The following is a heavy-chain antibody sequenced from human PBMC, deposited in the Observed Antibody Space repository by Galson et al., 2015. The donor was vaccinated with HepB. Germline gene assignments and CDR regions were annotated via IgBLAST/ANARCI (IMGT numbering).Heavy chain of an antibody. J-gene: IGHJ5*02. CDR1: GFTFSDYY. CDR2: ISSTSIYT. D-gene: IGHD3-22*01. Sequence: SLRLSCAASGFTFSDYYMSWIRQAPGKGLEWVSYISSTSIYTNYADSVKGRFTISRDNAKNSLYLQMNSLRAEDTAVYYCARMWEEDYDSSGHYGWFDPWGQGTLVTVSS. V-gene: IGHV3-11*06. CDR3: ARMWEEDYDSSGHYGWFDP.